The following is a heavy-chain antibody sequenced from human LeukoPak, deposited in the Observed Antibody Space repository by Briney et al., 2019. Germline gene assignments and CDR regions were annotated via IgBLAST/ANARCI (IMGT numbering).Heavy chain of an antibody. Sequence: PSETLSLTCTVSGGSISSYYWSWLRQPPGKGLEWIGYMYYSGNTNYNPSLKSRVTIPVDTSKNQLSLKLSSLTAAYPSVYNCARVTYGNSWQLEHFGYWGQGTLVTFSS. CDR3: ARVTYGNSWQLEHFGY. J-gene: IGHJ4*02. CDR2: MYYSGNT. V-gene: IGHV4-59*01. CDR1: GGSISSYY. D-gene: IGHD1-1*01.